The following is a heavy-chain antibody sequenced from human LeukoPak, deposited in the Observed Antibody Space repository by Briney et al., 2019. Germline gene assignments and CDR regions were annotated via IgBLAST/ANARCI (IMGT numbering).Heavy chain of an antibody. CDR3: ARKLRYFDWLSGHWFDP. D-gene: IGHD3-9*01. CDR1: GFTFSSYW. Sequence: PGGSLRLSCAASGFTFSSYWMSWVRQAPGKGLEWVANIKQDGSEKYYVDSVKGRFTISRDNAKNSLYLQMNSLRAEDTAVYYCARKLRYFDWLSGHWFDPWGQGTLVTVSS. CDR2: IKQDGSEK. J-gene: IGHJ5*02. V-gene: IGHV3-7*01.